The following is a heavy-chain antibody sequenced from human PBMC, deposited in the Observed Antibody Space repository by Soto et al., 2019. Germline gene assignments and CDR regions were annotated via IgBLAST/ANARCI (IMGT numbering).Heavy chain of an antibody. D-gene: IGHD5-12*01. Sequence: SVKVSCKASGGTFSSYAISWVRQAPGQGLEWMGGIIPIFGTANYAQKFQGRVTITADESTSTAYMELSSLRSEDTAVYYCARGLPVDIVAISAFDYWGQGPRVTVSS. CDR3: ARGLPVDIVAISAFDY. J-gene: IGHJ4*02. CDR2: IIPIFGTA. V-gene: IGHV1-69*13. CDR1: GGTFSSYA.